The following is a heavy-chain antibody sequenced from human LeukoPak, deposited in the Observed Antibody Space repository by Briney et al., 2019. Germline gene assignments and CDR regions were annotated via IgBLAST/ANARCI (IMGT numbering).Heavy chain of an antibody. V-gene: IGHV4-59*01. CDR1: GGSITNSY. Sequence: SETLSLACTVSGGSITNSYWSWIRQPPGKGLEYIGNIYYSGSTNYNPSLKSRVTISVDTSKTQFSLKLSSVTAADTAVYYCARAWVHGSGSYLDYWGQGTLVTVSS. CDR3: ARAWVHGSGSYLDY. D-gene: IGHD3-10*01. CDR2: IYYSGST. J-gene: IGHJ4*02.